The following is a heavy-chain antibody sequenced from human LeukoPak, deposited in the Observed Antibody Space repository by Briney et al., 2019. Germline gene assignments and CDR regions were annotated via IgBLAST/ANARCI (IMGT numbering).Heavy chain of an antibody. Sequence: PGGSLRLSCAASGFTFGSYAMSWVRQAPGEGLEWVSAISGGGGSTYYADSVKGRFTISRDNSKNTLYLQMNSLRAEDTAVYYCAKEADYGGNPNYWGQGTLVTVSS. V-gene: IGHV3-23*01. CDR2: ISGGGGST. CDR3: AKEADYGGNPNY. J-gene: IGHJ4*02. D-gene: IGHD4-23*01. CDR1: GFTFGSYA.